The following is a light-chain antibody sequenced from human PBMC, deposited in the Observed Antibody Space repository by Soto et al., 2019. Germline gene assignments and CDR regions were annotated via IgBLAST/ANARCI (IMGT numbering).Light chain of an antibody. CDR1: SSNIGAPYD. CDR2: GND. CDR3: QSYDSSLSALI. J-gene: IGLJ2*01. Sequence: QSVLTQPPSVSGAPGQRVTISCTGSSSNIGAPYDVHWYQQVPGAAPKVLISGNDNRPSGVPDRFSGSKSDTSASLAITGLQAEDEADYYCQSYDSSLSALIFGGGTKLTVL. V-gene: IGLV1-40*01.